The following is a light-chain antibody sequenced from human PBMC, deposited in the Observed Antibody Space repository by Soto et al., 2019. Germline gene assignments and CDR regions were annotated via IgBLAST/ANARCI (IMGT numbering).Light chain of an antibody. Sequence: QSALTQPRSVSGSPGQSVTISCTGTSSDVGGYNYVSWYQQHPGKAPKLMIYDVSKRPSGVPDRFSGSKSGNTASLTISGLXAEDEAAYYCCSYAGSYIPYVFGTGTKVTVL. CDR1: SSDVGGYNY. V-gene: IGLV2-11*01. CDR3: CSYAGSYIPYV. J-gene: IGLJ1*01. CDR2: DVS.